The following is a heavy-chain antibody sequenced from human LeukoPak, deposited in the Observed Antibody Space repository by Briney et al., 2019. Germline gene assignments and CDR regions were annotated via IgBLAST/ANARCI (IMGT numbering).Heavy chain of an antibody. CDR1: GYSISTGYY. J-gene: IGHJ4*02. D-gene: IGHD5-18*01. Sequence: SETLSLTCTVSGYSISTGYYWGWIRQPPGKGLEWIGSIYYSGSTYYNPSLKSRVTISVDTSKNQFSLKLSSVTAADTAVYYCARDSGAPYSYGFAPFDYWGQGTLVTVSS. CDR3: ARDSGAPYSYGFAPFDY. CDR2: IYYSGST. V-gene: IGHV4-38-2*02.